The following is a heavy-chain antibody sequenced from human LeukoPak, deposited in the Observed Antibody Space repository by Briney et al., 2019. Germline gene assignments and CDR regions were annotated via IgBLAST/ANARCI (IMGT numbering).Heavy chain of an antibody. V-gene: IGHV4-59*01. D-gene: IGHD3-3*01. CDR3: ARVDFGDAFDI. Sequence: SETVSLTCTVSGGSISSYYWRWIRQPRGKGLECIGYIYYSGSTNYNPSLKSRVTISVDTSKNQFSLKLSPVTAADTAVYYCARVDFGDAFDIWGQGTMVTVSS. J-gene: IGHJ3*02. CDR2: IYYSGST. CDR1: GGSISSYY.